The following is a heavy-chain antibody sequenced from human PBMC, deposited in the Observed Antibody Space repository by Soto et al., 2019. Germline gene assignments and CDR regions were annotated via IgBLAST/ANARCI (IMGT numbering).Heavy chain of an antibody. CDR2: ISWNSGSI. CDR1: GFTFDDYA. Sequence: GGSLRLSCAASGFTFDDYAMHWVRQAPGKSLEWVSGISWNSGSIGYADSVKGRFTISRDNAKNSLYLQMNSLRGEDTALYYCAKDNSSWYNWFDPWGQGTLVTVSS. D-gene: IGHD6-13*01. J-gene: IGHJ5*02. CDR3: AKDNSSWYNWFDP. V-gene: IGHV3-9*01.